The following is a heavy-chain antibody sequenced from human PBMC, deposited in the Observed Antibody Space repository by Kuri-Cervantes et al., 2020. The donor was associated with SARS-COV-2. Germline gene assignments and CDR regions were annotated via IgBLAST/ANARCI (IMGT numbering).Heavy chain of an antibody. CDR3: ARGGTTVPTSGAFDF. CDR1: GGSFSGYY. J-gene: IGHJ3*01. V-gene: IGHV4-34*09. CDR2: INHSGST. D-gene: IGHD4-17*01. Sequence: SETLSLTCAVYGGSFSGYYWSWIRQPPGKGLEWIGEINHSGSTNYNPSLKSRVTMSTDTSRNQFSLRLSSVTAADTAVYYCARGGTTVPTSGAFDFWGQGTLVTVSS.